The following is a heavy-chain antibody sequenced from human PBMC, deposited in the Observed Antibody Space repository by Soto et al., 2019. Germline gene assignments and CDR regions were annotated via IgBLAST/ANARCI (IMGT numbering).Heavy chain of an antibody. Sequence: GGSLRLSCAASGFTFSSYSMNWVRQAPGKGLEWVSSISSSSSYIYYADSVKGRFTISRDNAKNSLYLQMNSLRAEDTAVYYSARDFRPHYYGSGSYYFDYWGQGTLVTVSS. V-gene: IGHV3-21*01. CDR1: GFTFSSYS. CDR2: ISSSSSYI. J-gene: IGHJ4*02. D-gene: IGHD3-10*01. CDR3: ARDFRPHYYGSGSYYFDY.